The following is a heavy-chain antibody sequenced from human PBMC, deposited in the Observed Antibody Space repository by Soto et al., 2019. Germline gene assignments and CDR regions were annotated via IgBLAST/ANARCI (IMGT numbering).Heavy chain of an antibody. CDR1: GGSISSYY. J-gene: IGHJ6*02. CDR2: IYYSGST. CDR3: ARDPPPYYYDSSGYRDYYYGMDV. V-gene: IGHV4-59*12. D-gene: IGHD3-22*01. Sequence: SETLSLTCTVSGGSISSYYWSWIRQPPGKGLEWIGYIYYSGSTYYNPSLKSRVTISVDTSKNQFSLRLSSVTAADTAVYYCARDPPPYYYDSSGYRDYYYGMDVWGQGTTVTVSS.